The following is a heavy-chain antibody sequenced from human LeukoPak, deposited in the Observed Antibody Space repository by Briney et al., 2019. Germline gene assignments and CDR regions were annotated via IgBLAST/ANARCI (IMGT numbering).Heavy chain of an antibody. Sequence: GGSLRLSCAACEFTFSSYTLNWVRQAPGQGLQWVSSISSSSSSIYYADSVKGRFTISRDNAKNSLYLQMNSLGAGDTAVYYCARGSWNYAFDIWGQGTMVTVSS. J-gene: IGHJ3*02. CDR2: ISSSSSSI. CDR3: ARGSWNYAFDI. CDR1: EFTFSSYT. D-gene: IGHD1-7*01. V-gene: IGHV3-21*01.